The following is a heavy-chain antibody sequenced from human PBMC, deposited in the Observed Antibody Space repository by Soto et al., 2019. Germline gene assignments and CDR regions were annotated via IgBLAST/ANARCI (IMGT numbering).Heavy chain of an antibody. D-gene: IGHD4-17*01. CDR1: GYNVHTCW. CDR3: ARPTDYHYGMQV. J-gene: IGHJ6*02. V-gene: IGHV5-51*01. Sequence: PGESLKISCKGSGYNVHTCWIAWVRQMPGKGLEWMGFIYPHDSDTRYSPSFRGQVTISADKSINTAYLQWTSLKASDTAIYFCARPTDYHYGMQVWGQGTTVTVSS. CDR2: IYPHDSDT.